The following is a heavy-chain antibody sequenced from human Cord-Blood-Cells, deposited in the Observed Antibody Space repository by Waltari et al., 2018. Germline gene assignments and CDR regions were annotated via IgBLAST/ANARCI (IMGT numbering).Heavy chain of an antibody. CDR1: GGSISSSSYH. J-gene: IGHJ3*02. CDR3: ARHRKSDAFDI. V-gene: IGHV4-39*07. CDR2: IYYSGST. Sequence: QLQLQESGPGLVKPSETLSLTCTVSGGSISSSSYHWGWIRQPPGKGLEWIGSIYYSGSTYYNPSLKSRVTISVDTSKNQFSLKLSSVTAADTAVYYCARHRKSDAFDIWGQGTMVTVSS.